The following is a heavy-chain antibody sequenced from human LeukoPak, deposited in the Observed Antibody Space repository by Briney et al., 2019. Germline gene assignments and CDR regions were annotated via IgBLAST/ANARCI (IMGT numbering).Heavy chain of an antibody. CDR1: GFTFSTYA. CDR3: AKCRTSVTSPFDY. CDR2: ISDRGGAT. V-gene: IGHV3-23*01. J-gene: IGHJ4*02. Sequence: PGGSLRLSCAASGFTFSTYAMSWVRQAPGKGLEWASVISDRGGATYYADSVKGRFTISRDNSKNTLHLQMNSLRAEDTALYYCAKCRTSVTSPFDYWGQGTLVTVSS. D-gene: IGHD4-11*01.